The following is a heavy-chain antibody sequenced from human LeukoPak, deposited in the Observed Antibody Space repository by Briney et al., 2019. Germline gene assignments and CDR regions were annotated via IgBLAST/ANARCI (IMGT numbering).Heavy chain of an antibody. D-gene: IGHD2-8*01. J-gene: IGHJ4*02. CDR1: GGSISSYY. CDR2: THYTGNT. CDR3: AKWSSTLKAFDF. V-gene: IGHV4-59*08. Sequence: PSETLSLTCSVSGGSISSYYWSWIRQPPGKELEWIGYTHYTGNTKSNPSLKSRVTTSVDTSKSQFSLKLSSVTAADTAVYYCAKWSSTLKAFDFWGQGILVIVSS.